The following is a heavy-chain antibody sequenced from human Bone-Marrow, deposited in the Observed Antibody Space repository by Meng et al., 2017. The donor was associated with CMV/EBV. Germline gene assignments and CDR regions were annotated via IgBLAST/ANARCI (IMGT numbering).Heavy chain of an antibody. CDR2: ISSSSSTI. V-gene: IGHV3-48*04. CDR3: ARGEKSEITMVRGVIIGLGYYYGMDV. CDR1: GFTFSRYS. Sequence: GGSLRLSCAASGFTFSRYSMNWVRQAPGKGLEWVSYISSSSSTIYYADSVKGRFTISRDNAKNSLYLQMNSLRAEDTAVYYCARGEKSEITMVRGVIIGLGYYYGMDVWGQGTTVTVSS. J-gene: IGHJ6*02. D-gene: IGHD3-10*01.